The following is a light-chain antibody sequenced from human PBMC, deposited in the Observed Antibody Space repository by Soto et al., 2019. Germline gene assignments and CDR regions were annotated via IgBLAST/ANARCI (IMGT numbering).Light chain of an antibody. CDR3: QQYNDWPLT. V-gene: IGKV3-15*01. Sequence: EIVMTQSPVTLALSPVERVTLSCRASQSVSSNLAWYQQKPGQAPSLLIYGAFPRATGIPARFSGTGSGKEFTLTISSLQSEDFALYYCQQYNDWPLTFGQGTKVDIK. CDR2: GAF. CDR1: QSVSSN. J-gene: IGKJ1*01.